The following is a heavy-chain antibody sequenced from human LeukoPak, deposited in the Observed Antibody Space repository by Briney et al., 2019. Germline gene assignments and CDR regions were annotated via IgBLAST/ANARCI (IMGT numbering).Heavy chain of an antibody. Sequence: GGSLRLSCAASGFTFSSYAMNWVRQAPGTGLEWVSSITGSSTQIFNADSMRGRFTISRDNAKNSLYLQMSSLRVEDTAVYYCARLDRYSSTWFIDYWGQGTLVTVSP. V-gene: IGHV3-21*01. CDR3: ARLDRYSSTWFIDY. CDR2: ITGSSTQI. J-gene: IGHJ4*02. D-gene: IGHD6-13*01. CDR1: GFTFSSYA.